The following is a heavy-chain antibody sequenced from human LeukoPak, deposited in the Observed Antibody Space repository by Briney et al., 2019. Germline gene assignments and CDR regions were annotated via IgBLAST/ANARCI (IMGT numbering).Heavy chain of an antibody. J-gene: IGHJ4*02. CDR1: GFTFSSYG. CDR2: IRYDGSNK. CDR3: AKAARGAVAGYY. V-gene: IGHV3-30*02. Sequence: GGSLRLSCAASGFTFSSYGMHWVRQAPGKGLEWVAFIRYDGSNKYYADSVKGRFTIYRDNSKNTLYLQMNSLRAEDTAVYYCAKAARGAVAGYYWGQGTLVTVSS. D-gene: IGHD6-19*01.